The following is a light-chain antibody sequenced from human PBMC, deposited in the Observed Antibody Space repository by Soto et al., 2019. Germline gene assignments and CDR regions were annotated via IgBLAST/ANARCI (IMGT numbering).Light chain of an antibody. Sequence: QSALTQPASVSGSPGQSITISCTGTSSDIGVYNYVSWYQQHPGKAPKLVICEVSNRPSGVSSRFSGSKSGNTASLTISGLRAEDEADYYCAAWDDSLNGWVFGGGTKLTVL. V-gene: IGLV2-14*01. CDR1: SSDIGVYNY. CDR2: EVS. CDR3: AAWDDSLNGWV. J-gene: IGLJ3*02.